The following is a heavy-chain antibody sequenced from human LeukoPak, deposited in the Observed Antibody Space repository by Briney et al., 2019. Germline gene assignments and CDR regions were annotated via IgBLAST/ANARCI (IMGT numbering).Heavy chain of an antibody. CDR1: GFTFRTYA. V-gene: IGHV3-23*01. CDR3: TKDQILDDTGSWYTY. D-gene: IGHD6-13*01. CDR2: ISDGGGRT. J-gene: IGHJ4*02. Sequence: GGSLRLSCGASGFTFRTYAMSWVRQAPGKGLEWVSGISDGGGRTFYAESVKGRFTVSRDNSRNTLYLRMNSLRAEDTAIYYCTKDQILDDTGSWYTYWGQGTLVTVSS.